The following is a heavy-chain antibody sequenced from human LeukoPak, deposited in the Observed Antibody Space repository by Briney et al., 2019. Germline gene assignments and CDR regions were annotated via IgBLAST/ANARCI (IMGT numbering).Heavy chain of an antibody. CDR1: GFTFSSYG. CDR2: ISGSGGST. J-gene: IGHJ4*02. Sequence: QPGGTLRLSCAASGFTFSSYGMTWVRQAPGKGLEWVSTISGSGGSTYYADSVKGRFTISRDNSKNTLYLQMGSLRAEDMAVYYCARGSSGWYGTLFDYWGQGTLVTVSS. D-gene: IGHD6-19*01. V-gene: IGHV3-23*01. CDR3: ARGSSGWYGTLFDY.